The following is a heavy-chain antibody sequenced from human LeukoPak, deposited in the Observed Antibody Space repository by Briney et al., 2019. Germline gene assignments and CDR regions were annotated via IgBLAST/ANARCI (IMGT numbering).Heavy chain of an antibody. D-gene: IGHD4-11*01. Sequence: ASVKVSCKASGYTFTDYYIHWVRQVPGQGLEWMGRINPYSGGTNYAQKFQGRVTMTRDTSISTAYMELSRLRSDDTAVYYCAKDSDYSNYVPLNWGQGTLVTVSS. CDR2: INPYSGGT. CDR1: GYTFTDYY. J-gene: IGHJ4*02. CDR3: AKDSDYSNYVPLN. V-gene: IGHV1-2*06.